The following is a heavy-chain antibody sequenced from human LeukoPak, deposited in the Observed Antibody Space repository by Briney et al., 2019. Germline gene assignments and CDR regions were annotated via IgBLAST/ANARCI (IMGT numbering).Heavy chain of an antibody. CDR3: AKDQGTYCSGGSCSYFDY. V-gene: IGHV3-30*18. D-gene: IGHD2-15*01. CDR1: GFTFSSYD. CDR2: ISYDGSNK. Sequence: GGSLRLSCAASGFTFSSYDMHWVRQAPGKGLEWVAVISYDGSNKYYADSVKGRFTISRDNSKNTLYLQMNSLRAEDTAVYYCAKDQGTYCSGGSCSYFDYWGQGTLVTVSS. J-gene: IGHJ4*02.